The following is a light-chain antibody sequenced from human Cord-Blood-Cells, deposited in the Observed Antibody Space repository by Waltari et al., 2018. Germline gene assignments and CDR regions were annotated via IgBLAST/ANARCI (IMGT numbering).Light chain of an antibody. J-gene: IGLJ2*01. CDR2: DVS. Sequence: QSALPQPASVSASPGQSITISCPGTSSDVGGYNYVSWYQQHPGKAPKLMIYDVSNRPSGVSNRFSGSKSGNTASLTISGLQAEDEADYYCSSYTSSSTVVFGGGTKLTVL. V-gene: IGLV2-14*01. CDR3: SSYTSSSTVV. CDR1: SSDVGGYNY.